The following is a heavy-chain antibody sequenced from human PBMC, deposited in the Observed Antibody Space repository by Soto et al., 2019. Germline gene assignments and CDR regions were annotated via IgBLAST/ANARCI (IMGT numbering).Heavy chain of an antibody. V-gene: IGHV5-51*01. CDR1: GYIFTSYW. Sequence: GESLKISCKGSGYIFTSYWIGWVRQMPGKGLEWMGIIYPGDSDTRYSPSFQGQVTISADKSISTAYLQWSSLKASDTAMYYCARVDYGGNLHYYYYYGMDVWGQGTTVTVSS. CDR3: ARVDYGGNLHYYYYYGMDV. J-gene: IGHJ6*02. CDR2: IYPGDSDT. D-gene: IGHD4-17*01.